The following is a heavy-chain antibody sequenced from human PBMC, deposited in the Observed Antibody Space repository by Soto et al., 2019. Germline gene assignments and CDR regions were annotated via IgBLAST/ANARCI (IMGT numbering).Heavy chain of an antibody. J-gene: IGHJ4*02. V-gene: IGHV2-5*02. CDR2: IYWVDDE. CDR1: GFSLSTNGVG. CDR3: AHRRTSGGYGRHSFDD. Sequence: QITLKESGPTLVKPTQTLTLTCTFSGFSLSTNGVGVGWIRQPPGKALEWLALIYWVDDERYSPSLKSRLTVTKDSSKNQVVLTMTNIDPVDTATYCCAHRRTSGGYGRHSFDDRGQGTLVSVSS. D-gene: IGHD1-26*01.